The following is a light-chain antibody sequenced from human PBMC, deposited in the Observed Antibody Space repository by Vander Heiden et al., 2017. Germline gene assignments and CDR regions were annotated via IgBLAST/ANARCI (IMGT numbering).Light chain of an antibody. CDR3: SAWDDSLNGVF. CDR2: RDR. CDR1: SSNIGSNY. J-gene: IGLJ2*01. V-gene: IGLV1-47*01. Sequence: QSVLTQPPSASGSPGQRVTISCSGNSSNIGSNYVYWYQQNPRTPPKSLLYRDRQRPSGVPDRFSASKSATSAALAISGLRSEDEATYYCSAWDDSLNGVFFGGGTKVTVL.